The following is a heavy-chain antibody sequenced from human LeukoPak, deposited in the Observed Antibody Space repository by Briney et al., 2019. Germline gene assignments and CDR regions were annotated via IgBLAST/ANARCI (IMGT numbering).Heavy chain of an antibody. Sequence: ASVKVSCKASGYTFTDYYMHWVRQAPGRGLEWMGWINPNSGGTKYAQKFQGRVTMTRDTSIDTAYMELSRLRSDDTAVYYCAREEGEWFGELFLPFNYWGQGTLVTVSS. D-gene: IGHD3-10*01. CDR1: GYTFTDYY. CDR2: INPNSGGT. J-gene: IGHJ4*02. V-gene: IGHV1-2*02. CDR3: AREEGEWFGELFLPFNY.